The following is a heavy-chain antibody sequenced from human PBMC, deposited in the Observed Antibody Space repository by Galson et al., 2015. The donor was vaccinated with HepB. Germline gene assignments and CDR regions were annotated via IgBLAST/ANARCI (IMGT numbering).Heavy chain of an antibody. CDR1: GYAFTTNG. J-gene: IGHJ4*02. D-gene: IGHD4/OR15-4a*01. V-gene: IGHV1-18*04. CDR3: ARDRDYRFDY. CDR2: ISANSGNT. Sequence: SVKVSCKASGYAFTTNGISWVRQAPGQGLEWMGWISANSGNTKYAQNLQGRVTLTRDTSTSTAYLELRSLRSDDTAAYYCARDRDYRFDYWGQGTLVTVSS.